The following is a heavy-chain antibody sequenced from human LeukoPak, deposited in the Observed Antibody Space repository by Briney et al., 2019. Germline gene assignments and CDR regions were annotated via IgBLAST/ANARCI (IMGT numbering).Heavy chain of an antibody. J-gene: IGHJ4*02. V-gene: IGHV1-46*01. D-gene: IGHD1-26*01. CDR3: AREGVSGSYLEY. CDR1: GYTFTSYY. Sequence: GASVKVSCKASGYTFTSYYMHWVRQAPGQGLEWMGVINPSGGSTRYAQKFQDRVTMTRDMSTSTVYMELSSLRSEDTAVYYCAREGVSGSYLEYWGQGTLVTVSS. CDR2: INPSGGST.